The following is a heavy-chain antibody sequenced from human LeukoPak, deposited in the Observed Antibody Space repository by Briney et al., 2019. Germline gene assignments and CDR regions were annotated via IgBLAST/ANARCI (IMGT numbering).Heavy chain of an antibody. CDR3: ARYVTYGSGKYYFDY. V-gene: IGHV4-39*01. J-gene: IGHJ4*02. Sequence: TSETLSLTCTVSGDSISSGYNSWGWIRQPPGKELEWIVRISNSGSTYYNPSLKSRVTISVDTSMNQISLRLSSVTAADTAVYFCARYVTYGSGKYYFDYWGQGSLVTVSS. CDR2: ISNSGST. CDR1: GDSISSGYNS. D-gene: IGHD3-10*01.